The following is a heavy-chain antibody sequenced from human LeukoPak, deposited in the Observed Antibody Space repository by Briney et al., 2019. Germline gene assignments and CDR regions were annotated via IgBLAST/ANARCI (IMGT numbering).Heavy chain of an antibody. J-gene: IGHJ4*02. CDR1: GGTFSSYA. V-gene: IGHV1-69*13. CDR3: ARQVGATTRPFDY. CDR2: IIPIFGTA. Sequence: GASVKVSCKASGGTFSSYAISWVRQAPGQGLEWMGGIIPIFGTANYAQRFQGRVTITADESTSTAYMELSSLRSEDTAVYYCARQVGATTRPFDYWGQGTLVTVSS. D-gene: IGHD1-26*01.